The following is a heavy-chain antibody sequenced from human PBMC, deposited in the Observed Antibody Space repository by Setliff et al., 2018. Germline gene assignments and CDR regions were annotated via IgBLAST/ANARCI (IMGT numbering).Heavy chain of an antibody. CDR3: VRDRTAYSYGLDV. D-gene: IGHD5-18*01. CDR2: IYHNGNT. V-gene: IGHV4-59*01. Sequence: SETLSLTCTVSGGSISPYFWSWIRQPPGKGLEWIGYIYHNGNTNFNPSLKTRVTMSVDPSKNQFALKLRSVTAADTAVYYCVRDRTAYSYGLDVWGQGTTVTVSS. J-gene: IGHJ6*02. CDR1: GGSISPYF.